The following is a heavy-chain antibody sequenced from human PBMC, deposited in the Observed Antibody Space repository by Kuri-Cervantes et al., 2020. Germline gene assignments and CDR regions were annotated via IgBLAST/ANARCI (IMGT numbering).Heavy chain of an antibody. J-gene: IGHJ6*02. CDR3: AKSYSSGWTYGMDV. CDR1: GFTFSSYG. Sequence: GESLKISCAASGFTFSSYGMHWVRQAPGKGLEWVAVISNDGNNKFYADSVKGRFTISRDNSKNTLYLQVNSLTAEDTAVYYCAKSYSSGWTYGMDVWGQGTTVTVSS. V-gene: IGHV3-30*18. CDR2: ISNDGNNK. D-gene: IGHD6-19*01.